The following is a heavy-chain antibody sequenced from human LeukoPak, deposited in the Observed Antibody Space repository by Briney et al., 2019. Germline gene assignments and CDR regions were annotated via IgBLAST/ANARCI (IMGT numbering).Heavy chain of an antibody. J-gene: IGHJ4*02. V-gene: IGHV1-69*13. Sequence: ASVKVSCKASGGTFSSYAISWVRQAPGQGLEWMGGIIPIFGTANYAQKFQGRVTITADESTSTAYMELSSLRSEDTAVYYCARRPRGYEYYFDYWGQGTLVTVSS. CDR2: IIPIFGTA. D-gene: IGHD5-18*01. CDR3: ARRPRGYEYYFDY. CDR1: GGTFSSYA.